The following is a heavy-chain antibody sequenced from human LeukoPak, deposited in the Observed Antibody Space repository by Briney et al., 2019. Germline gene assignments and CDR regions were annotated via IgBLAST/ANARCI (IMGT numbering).Heavy chain of an antibody. V-gene: IGHV3-23*01. Sequence: PGGSLRLSCAASGFTFSNYAMSWVRQTPGKGLEWVSSLGGSGGSTYYTDSVKGRFTISRDNSKNTLYLLMNSLSAEDTALYYCAKEQTSSGYFDYWGQGTLVTVSS. J-gene: IGHJ4*02. CDR3: AKEQTSSGYFDY. CDR1: GFTFSNYA. CDR2: LGGSGGST. D-gene: IGHD3-10*01.